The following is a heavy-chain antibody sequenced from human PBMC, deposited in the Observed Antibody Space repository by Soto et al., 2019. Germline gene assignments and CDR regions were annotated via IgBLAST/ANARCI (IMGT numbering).Heavy chain of an antibody. CDR1: GGSISSGGYY. D-gene: IGHD5-12*01. J-gene: IGHJ4*02. CDR2: IYYSGST. CDR3: AREGYSGYEFDY. Sequence: PSETLSLTCTVSGGSISSGGYYWSWIRQHPGKGLEWIGYIYYSGSTYYNPSLKSRVTISVDTSKNQFSLKLSSVTAADTAVYYCAREGYSGYEFDYWGQGTLVTVSS. V-gene: IGHV4-31*03.